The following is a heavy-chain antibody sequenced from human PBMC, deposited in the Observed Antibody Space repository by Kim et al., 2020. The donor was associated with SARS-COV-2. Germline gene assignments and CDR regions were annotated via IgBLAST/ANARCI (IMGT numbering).Heavy chain of an antibody. V-gene: IGHV3-30*18. CDR3: AKITMVREYYFDY. CDR2: ISYDGSNK. D-gene: IGHD3-10*01. J-gene: IGHJ4*02. Sequence: GGSLRLSCAASGFTFSSYGMHWVRQAPGKGLEWVAVISYDGSNKYYADSVKGRFTISRDNSKNTLYLQMNSLRAEDTAVYYCAKITMVREYYFDYWGQGTLVTVSS. CDR1: GFTFSSYG.